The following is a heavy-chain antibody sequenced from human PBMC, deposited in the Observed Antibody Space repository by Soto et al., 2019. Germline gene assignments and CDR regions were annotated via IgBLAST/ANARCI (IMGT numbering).Heavy chain of an antibody. V-gene: IGHV3-23*01. CDR2: ISGSGGST. CDR3: AREYYYDSSGYYDSAGRNDAFDI. CDR1: GFTFSSYA. J-gene: IGHJ3*02. Sequence: PGGSLRLSCAASGFTFSSYAMSWVRQAPGKGLEWVSAISGSGGSTYYADSVKGRFTISRDNSKNTLYLQMNSLRAEDTAVYYCAREYYYDSSGYYDSAGRNDAFDIWGQGTMVTVSS. D-gene: IGHD3-22*01.